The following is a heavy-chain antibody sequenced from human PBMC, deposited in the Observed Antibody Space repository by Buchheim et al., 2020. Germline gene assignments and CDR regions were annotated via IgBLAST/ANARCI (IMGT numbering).Heavy chain of an antibody. V-gene: IGHV4-59*08. CDR1: GGSISSYY. J-gene: IGHJ4*02. CDR3: ARQERMITFGGVIATRFDY. D-gene: IGHD3-16*02. Sequence: QVQLQESGPGLVKPSETLSLTCTVSGGSISSYYWSWIRQPPGKGLEWIGYIYYSGSTNYNPSLKSRVTISVDTSKNQFSLNPSSVTAADTAVYYCARQERMITFGGVIATRFDYWGQGTL. CDR2: IYYSGST.